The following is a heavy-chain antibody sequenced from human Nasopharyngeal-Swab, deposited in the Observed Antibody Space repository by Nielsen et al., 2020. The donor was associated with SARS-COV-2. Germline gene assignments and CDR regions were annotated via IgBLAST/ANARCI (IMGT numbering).Heavy chain of an antibody. CDR1: GGSISSSSYY. V-gene: IGHV4-61*05. Sequence: SETLSLTCTVSGGSISSSSYYWGWIRQPPGKGLEWIGYIYYSGSTNYNPSLKSRVTISVDTSKNQFSLKLSSVAAADTAVYYCAGVVVPSGSFDYWGQGTLVTVSS. CDR2: IYYSGST. D-gene: IGHD2-21*01. CDR3: AGVVVPSGSFDY. J-gene: IGHJ4*02.